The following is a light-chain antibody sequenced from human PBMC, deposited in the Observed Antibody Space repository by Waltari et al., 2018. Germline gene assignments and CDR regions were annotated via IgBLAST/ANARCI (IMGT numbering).Light chain of an antibody. J-gene: IGLJ1*01. CDR3: CSFAGSPYV. V-gene: IGLV2-11*01. CDR1: SSDAGGYNY. CDR2: EVS. Sequence: QSALTQPRSVSGSPGQSVTISCTGTSSDAGGYNYVSWYQQPPGKAPKLMIYEVSKRPSGVPDRFSASKSGNTASLTISGLQTEDEADYYCCSFAGSPYVFGPGTKVTVL.